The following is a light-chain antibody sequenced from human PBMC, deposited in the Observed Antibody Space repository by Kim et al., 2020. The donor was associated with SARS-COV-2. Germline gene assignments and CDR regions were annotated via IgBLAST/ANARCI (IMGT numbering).Light chain of an antibody. Sequence: QSGLTQPPSVSGAPVQRVTISCTGSSSNIGAGYDVHWYQQLPGTAPKLLIYGNSNRPSGVPDRFSGSKSGTSASLAITALQAEDEADYYCQSYDSSLCGSLYILGPGTKLTVL. CDR2: GNS. CDR3: QSYDSSLCGSLYI. V-gene: IGLV1-40*01. J-gene: IGLJ1*01. CDR1: SSNIGAGYD.